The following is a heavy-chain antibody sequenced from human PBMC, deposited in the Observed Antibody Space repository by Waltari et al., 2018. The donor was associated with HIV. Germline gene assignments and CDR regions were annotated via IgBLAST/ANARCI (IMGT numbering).Heavy chain of an antibody. CDR1: GYTRTDYY. J-gene: IGHJ6*02. Sequence: QVQLVQSGAEVKKPGAPVKVSCKASGYTRTDYYLHWVRQAPGQGLDYVGWINPHIGGTKSAQKFYGRVTMTRDTSVKIAYMELRGLTSDDTAVYYCARGGPRNYYYYGWEVWGQGTTVTVSS. D-gene: IGHD3-10*01. V-gene: IGHV1-2*02. CDR3: ARGGPRNYYYYGWEV. CDR2: INPHIGGT.